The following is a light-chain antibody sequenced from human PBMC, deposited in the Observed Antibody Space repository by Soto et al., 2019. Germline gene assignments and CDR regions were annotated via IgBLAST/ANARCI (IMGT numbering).Light chain of an antibody. Sequence: EIGLTQSPGTLSLSPGERATLSCRASQSVSSSYLAWYQQKPGQAPRLLIYGASSRATGIPDRFRGSGSGTDFTLIISRLEPEDFAVYYCQQYGSSPLFTFGPGTKVDIK. J-gene: IGKJ3*01. CDR3: QQYGSSPLFT. CDR2: GAS. V-gene: IGKV3-20*01. CDR1: QSVSSSY.